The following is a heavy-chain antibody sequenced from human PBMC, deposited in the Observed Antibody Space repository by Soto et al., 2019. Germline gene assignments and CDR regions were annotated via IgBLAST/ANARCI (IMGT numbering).Heavy chain of an antibody. Sequence: GESLKISCKGSGYSFTSYWIGWVRQMPGKGLEWMGIIYPGDSDTRYSPSFQGQVTISADKSISTAYLQWSSLKASDTAMYYCASAVVTPTDAFDIWGRGTMVTVSS. CDR2: IYPGDSDT. J-gene: IGHJ3*02. D-gene: IGHD2-21*02. CDR1: GYSFTSYW. CDR3: ASAVVTPTDAFDI. V-gene: IGHV5-51*01.